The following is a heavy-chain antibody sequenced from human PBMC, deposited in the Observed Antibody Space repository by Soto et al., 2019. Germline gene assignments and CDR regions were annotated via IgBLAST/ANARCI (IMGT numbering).Heavy chain of an antibody. CDR1: GFTFSSYA. CDR2: ISGSGGST. V-gene: IGHV3-23*01. J-gene: IGHJ4*02. D-gene: IGHD6-19*01. CDR3: AKDSVGYSSGWYAYYFDY. Sequence: GGSLRLSCAASGFTFSSYAMSWVRQAPGKGLEWVSAISGSGGSTYYADSVKGRFTISRDNSKNTLYLQMNSLRAEDTAVYYCAKDSVGYSSGWYAYYFDYWGQGTLVTVSS.